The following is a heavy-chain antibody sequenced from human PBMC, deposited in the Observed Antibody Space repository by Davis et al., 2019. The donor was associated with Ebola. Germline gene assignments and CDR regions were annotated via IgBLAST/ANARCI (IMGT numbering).Heavy chain of an antibody. CDR3: ARDLFGYSYGYNY. CDR2: IYSGGST. J-gene: IGHJ4*02. CDR1: GFTFSSSA. V-gene: IGHV3-53*04. D-gene: IGHD5-18*01. Sequence: GESLKISCAASGFTFSSSAMSWVRQAPGKGLEWVSVIYSGGSTYYADSVKGRFTISRHNSKNTLYLQMNSLRAEDTAVYYCARDLFGYSYGYNYWGQGTLVTVSS.